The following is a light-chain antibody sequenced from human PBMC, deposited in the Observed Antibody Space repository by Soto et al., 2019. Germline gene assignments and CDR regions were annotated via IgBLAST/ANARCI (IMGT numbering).Light chain of an antibody. CDR2: TNN. CDR1: TSNLGGNT. J-gene: IGLJ2*01. Sequence: QAVLTQPPSVSGTPGHKVSISCAGSTSNLGGNTVNWYQQLQGTAPKLLIYTNNQRPSVVPDRFSVSKSGTSASLAISGLRSEDEADFYGAAWDDSLNAVVFGGGSKLTV. V-gene: IGLV1-44*01. CDR3: AAWDDSLNAVV.